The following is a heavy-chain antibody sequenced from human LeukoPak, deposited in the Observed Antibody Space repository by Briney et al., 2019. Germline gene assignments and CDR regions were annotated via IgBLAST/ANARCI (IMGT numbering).Heavy chain of an antibody. CDR3: ARDHLGYSFDY. J-gene: IGHJ4*02. CDR2: ITDST. CDR1: GFTFSSYA. V-gene: IGHV3-23*01. Sequence: GGSLRLSCAASGFTFSSYAMTWVRQAPGKGLEWVSAITDSTYFADSVKGRLTISRDSSKNRMYLQMNSLRADDTAVYYCARDHLGYSFDYWGQGTLVTVSS.